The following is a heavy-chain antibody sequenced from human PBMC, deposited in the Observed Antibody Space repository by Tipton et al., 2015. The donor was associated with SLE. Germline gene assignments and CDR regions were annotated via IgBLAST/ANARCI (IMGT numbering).Heavy chain of an antibody. Sequence: TLSLTCTVSRGSISSGSYYWSWVRQHPGKGLEWIGYIHKNGSPYYNPSLKSRLTFSLDTSENQFSLRLTSVTAADTAVYYCARVGGAANFDSWGQGTLVTVSS. V-gene: IGHV4-31*03. CDR3: ARVGGAANFDS. J-gene: IGHJ4*02. CDR1: RGSISSGSYY. D-gene: IGHD3-16*01. CDR2: IHKNGSP.